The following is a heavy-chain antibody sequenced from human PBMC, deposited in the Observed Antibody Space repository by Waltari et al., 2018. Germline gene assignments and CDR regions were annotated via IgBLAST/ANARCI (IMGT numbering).Heavy chain of an antibody. V-gene: IGHV3-7*01. CDR2: IRQDASEK. J-gene: IGHJ4*01. Sequence: EVQLVESGGGLVQPGGSLRLSCSASQFTFSSSWMSWVRQAPGKGLEWVANIRQDASEKVYVDSVKGRFTISRDNAKNSVYLQMNSLRAEDTALYYCARDIDRYYFDYWGHGTLVIVSS. CDR1: QFTFSSSW. CDR3: ARDIDRYYFDY. D-gene: IGHD3-9*01.